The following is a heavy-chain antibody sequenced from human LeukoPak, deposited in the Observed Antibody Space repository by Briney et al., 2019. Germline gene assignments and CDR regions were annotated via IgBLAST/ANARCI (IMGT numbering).Heavy chain of an antibody. D-gene: IGHD1-26*01. J-gene: IGHJ4*02. V-gene: IGHV1-69*04. CDR3: ARVGEGAAKD. Sequence: ASVKVSCKASGYTFTGYYMHWVRQAPGQGLEWMGRIIPILGIANYAQKFQGRVTITADKSTSTAYMELSSLRSEDTAVYYCARVGEGAAKDWGQGTLVTVSS. CDR1: GYTFTGYY. CDR2: IIPILGIA.